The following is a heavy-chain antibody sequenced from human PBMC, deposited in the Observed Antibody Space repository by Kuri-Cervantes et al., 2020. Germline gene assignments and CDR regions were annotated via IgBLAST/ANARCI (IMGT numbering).Heavy chain of an antibody. V-gene: IGHV4-34*01. CDR2: INHRGSA. CDR1: GGSLSGYF. J-gene: IGHJ2*01. D-gene: IGHD4-23*01. Sequence: SETLSLTCAVYGGSLSGYFWTWIRQPPGKGLEWIGEINHRGSANYNPSLKSRVAISVDTSKNQFSLKVTSVTAADTAVYYCARGYGGKRDRYFDLWGRGTLVTVSS. CDR3: ARGYGGKRDRYFDL.